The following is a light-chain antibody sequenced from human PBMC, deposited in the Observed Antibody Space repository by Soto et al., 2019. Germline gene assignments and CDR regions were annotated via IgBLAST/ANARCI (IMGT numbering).Light chain of an antibody. V-gene: IGKV2-30*01. CDR2: KVS. CDR3: LQGTHWPLT. J-gene: IGKJ5*01. Sequence: DVIMTQSPLSLPVTLGQAASISCRSSQSLLYMDGNTYLTWFQQRPGQSPRRLIYKVSNRDSGVPDSFSGSGSGPVFTLKSSLVEADDVGLYYCLQGTHWPLTFGQGTRLEIQ. CDR1: QSLLYMDGNTY.